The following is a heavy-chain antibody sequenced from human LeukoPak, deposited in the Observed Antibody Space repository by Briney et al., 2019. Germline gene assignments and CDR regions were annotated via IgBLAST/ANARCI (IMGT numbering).Heavy chain of an antibody. D-gene: IGHD1-26*01. CDR2: IIPIFGTA. Sequence: SVKVSCKASGGTFSSYAISWVRQAPGQGLEWMGGIIPIFGTANYAQKFQGRVTITTDESTGTAYMELSSLRSEDTAVYYCARAGWELLNNWFDPWGQGTLVTVSS. V-gene: IGHV1-69*05. CDR1: GGTFSSYA. J-gene: IGHJ5*02. CDR3: ARAGWELLNNWFDP.